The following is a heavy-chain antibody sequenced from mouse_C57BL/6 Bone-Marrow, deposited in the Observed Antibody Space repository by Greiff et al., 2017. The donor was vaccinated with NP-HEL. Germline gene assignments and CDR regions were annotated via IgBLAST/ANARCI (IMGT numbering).Heavy chain of an antibody. CDR2: IWPGGGT. Sequence: VQLQESGPGLVAPSQSLSITCTVSGFSLTSYAISWVRQPPGKGLEWLGVIWPGGGTNYNSALKSRLSISKDNSKSQVFLKKNSLQTDDTAGYYCARVFYPLAMDDWGQGTSVTVSS. D-gene: IGHD1-1*01. CDR1: GFSLTSYA. CDR3: ARVFYPLAMDD. J-gene: IGHJ4*01. V-gene: IGHV2-9-1*01.